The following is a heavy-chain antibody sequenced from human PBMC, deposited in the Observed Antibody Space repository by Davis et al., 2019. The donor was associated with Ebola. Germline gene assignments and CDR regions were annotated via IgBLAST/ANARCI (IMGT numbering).Heavy chain of an antibody. CDR2: IAPYNGVT. CDR1: GYTFTNYA. Sequence: ASVKVSCKASGYTFTNYAFSWVRQAPGQGLEWMGWIAPYNGVTNYAQNLQDRFSMTTDASTSTAYMELGSLTSDDTAVYYCARGPKPLWELHPLYFDLWGRGTLVTVSS. V-gene: IGHV1-18*01. D-gene: IGHD1-26*01. J-gene: IGHJ2*01. CDR3: ARGPKPLWELHPLYFDL.